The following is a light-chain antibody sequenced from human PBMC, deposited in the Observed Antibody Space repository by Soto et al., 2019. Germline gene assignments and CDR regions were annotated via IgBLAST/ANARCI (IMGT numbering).Light chain of an antibody. V-gene: IGKV3-11*01. Sequence: EIVLTQSPATLSLSPGERATLSCRASQSVGTNFAWYQQKPGQGPGLLIYEASTRATGIPARFSGSGSGTDSTLTISSLEPEDFAVYYCQQHSNWPLTFGGGTKVEI. CDR1: QSVGTN. CDR2: EAS. CDR3: QQHSNWPLT. J-gene: IGKJ4*01.